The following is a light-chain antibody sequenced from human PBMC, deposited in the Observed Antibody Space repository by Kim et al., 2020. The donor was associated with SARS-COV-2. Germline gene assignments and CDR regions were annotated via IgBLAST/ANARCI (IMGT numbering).Light chain of an antibody. J-gene: IGKJ1*01. CDR3: QQYSSSPAT. V-gene: IGKV3-20*01. Sequence: APGERANLSCRASQSVSSHYLAWYQQKPGQAPRLLIYGASSRATGIPDRFSGSGSGTDFTLTITRLEPEDFAVYYCQQYSSSPATFGQGTKVDIK. CDR1: QSVSSHY. CDR2: GAS.